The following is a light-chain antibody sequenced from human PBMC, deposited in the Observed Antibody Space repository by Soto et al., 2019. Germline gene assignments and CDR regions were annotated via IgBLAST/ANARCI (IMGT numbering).Light chain of an antibody. CDR2: EVS. CDR3: SSYTSSSTEV. Sequence: QSALTQPASVSGSPGQSITISCTGTSSDVGGYNYVSWYQQHPGKAPKLMIYEVSNRPSGVSNRFSGSKSGNTASLTISGLQAEVEADYYCSSYTSSSTEVFGGGTQLTVL. J-gene: IGLJ2*01. CDR1: SSDVGGYNY. V-gene: IGLV2-14*01.